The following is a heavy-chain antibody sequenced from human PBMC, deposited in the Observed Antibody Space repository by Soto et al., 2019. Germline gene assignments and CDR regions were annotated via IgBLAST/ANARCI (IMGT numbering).Heavy chain of an antibody. D-gene: IGHD3-22*01. CDR2: INAGNGDT. J-gene: IGHJ4*02. Sequence: GASVKVSCKASGYSFSTYAMHWARQAPGQRLEWMGWINAGNGDTKYSENFQGRVTITRDTSASTVYLDLSSLSSEDTAFYYCARTGHSGSYDYWGQGTLVTVSS. V-gene: IGHV1-3*01. CDR3: ARTGHSGSYDY. CDR1: GYSFSTYA.